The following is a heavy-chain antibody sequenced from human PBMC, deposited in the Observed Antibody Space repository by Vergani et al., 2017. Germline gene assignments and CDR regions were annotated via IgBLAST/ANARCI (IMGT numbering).Heavy chain of an antibody. CDR2: IYYSGST. CDR1: GASIRSSNYY. Sequence: QLQLQESGPGLVKPSATLSLTCSVSGASIRSSNYYWGWIRQPPGKGLEWIASIYYSGSTYYNPSLKSRVTISVDTSKNQFSLKLSSVTAADTAVYYCASGDSPFDYWGQGTLVTVSS. D-gene: IGHD4-17*01. J-gene: IGHJ4*02. CDR3: ASGDSPFDY. V-gene: IGHV4-39*01.